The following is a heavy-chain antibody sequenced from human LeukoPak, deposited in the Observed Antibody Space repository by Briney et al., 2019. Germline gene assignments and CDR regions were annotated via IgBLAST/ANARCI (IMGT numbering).Heavy chain of an antibody. CDR2: IIPILGIA. D-gene: IGHD2-21*02. V-gene: IGHV1-69*04. J-gene: IGHJ3*02. CDR1: GGTFSSYA. Sequence: ASVKVSCKASGGTFSSYAISWVRQAPGQGLEWMGRIIPILGIANYAQKFQGRVTITADKSTSTAYMELSSLRSEDTAVYYCARDGGGDLEVDAFDIWGQGTMVTVSS. CDR3: ARDGGGDLEVDAFDI.